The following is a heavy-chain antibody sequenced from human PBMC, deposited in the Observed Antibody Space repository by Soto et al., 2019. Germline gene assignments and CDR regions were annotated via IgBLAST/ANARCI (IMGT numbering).Heavy chain of an antibody. CDR3: ANDKVAELSLTDY. D-gene: IGHD3-16*02. V-gene: IGHV3-30*18. J-gene: IGHJ4*02. CDR1: GFTFSNYG. CDR2: ISYDGSNE. Sequence: QVQLVESGGGVVRPGTSLRVSCAASGFTFSNYGMHWVRQAPGKGLEWVAVISYDGSNEYYRDSVKGRFTISRDNSKNTLDLQMNSLRVEDTAVYYCANDKVAELSLTDYWGQGTLVTVSS.